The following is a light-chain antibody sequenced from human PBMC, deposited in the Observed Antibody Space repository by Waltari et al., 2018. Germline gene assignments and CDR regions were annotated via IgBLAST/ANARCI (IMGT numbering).Light chain of an antibody. CDR2: EDN. CDR1: ALPKKY. V-gene: IGLV3-10*01. CDR3: YSTDSSGNHRV. J-gene: IGLJ2*01. Sequence: SYELTQPPSVSVSPGQTARITCPGTALPKKYAYWYQQKSGQGPVLVIDEDNKRPSGIPERISGSSSGTMATLTVSGAQVEDEADYYCYSTDSSGNHRVFGGGTRLTVL.